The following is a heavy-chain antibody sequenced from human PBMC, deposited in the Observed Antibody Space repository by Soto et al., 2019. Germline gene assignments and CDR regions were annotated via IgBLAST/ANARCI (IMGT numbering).Heavy chain of an antibody. CDR2: IYSDGST. CDR3: AKDSCSGGSCYGTLTC. J-gene: IGHJ4*02. CDR1: GFSVSSNY. D-gene: IGHD2-15*01. V-gene: IGHV3-53*01. Sequence: EEHLVESGGGLVQPGGSLRLSCAASGFSVSSNYMSWVRQAPGKGLEWVSVIYSDGSTYYADSVVGRFSISRDTSKNTLYLQMDSLRPEDTAVYYCAKDSCSGGSCYGTLTCWGRGTLVTVSS.